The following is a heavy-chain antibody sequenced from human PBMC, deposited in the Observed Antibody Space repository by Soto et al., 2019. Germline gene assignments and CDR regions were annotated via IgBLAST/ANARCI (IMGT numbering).Heavy chain of an antibody. CDR3: ARHIIAASPFDY. V-gene: IGHV3-7*01. CDR2: IKQDGSEK. J-gene: IGHJ4*02. CDR1: GFTFSSYW. Sequence: GGYLRLCCAASGFTFSSYWMSWVRQAPGKGLEWVANIKQDGSEKYYVDSVKGRFTISRDNAKNSLYLQMNSLRAEDTAVYYCARHIIAASPFDYSGQGTLVTVSS. D-gene: IGHD6-6*01.